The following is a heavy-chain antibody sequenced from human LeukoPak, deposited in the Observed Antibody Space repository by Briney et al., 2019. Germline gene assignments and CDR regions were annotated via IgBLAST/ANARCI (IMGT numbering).Heavy chain of an antibody. D-gene: IGHD3-10*01. J-gene: IGHJ4*02. CDR1: GFTFSTYW. V-gene: IGHV3-7*01. CDR2: IKQDGSEK. CDR3: ASSSYGSGSYSPFDY. Sequence: AAGSMRLSCAASGFTFSTYWMSWVRQAPGKGLEWVANIKQDGSEKYYVDSVKGRFTISRDNAKNTLYLQMNSLRAEDTAVYYCASSSYGSGSYSPFDYWGQGTLVTVSS.